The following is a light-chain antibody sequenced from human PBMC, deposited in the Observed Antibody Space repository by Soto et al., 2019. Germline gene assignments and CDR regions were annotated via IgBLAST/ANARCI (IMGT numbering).Light chain of an antibody. Sequence: EIVLTQSPGTLSLSPGERVTLSCRASQSVSNTNLVWYQQKRGQAPRLLIYDASSRGTGVPDRFRGSGSGTDFTLTINRLEPEDFAVYFCQHYANSVWTFGQGTKVDIK. CDR1: QSVSNTN. V-gene: IGKV3-20*01. CDR3: QHYANSVWT. J-gene: IGKJ1*01. CDR2: DAS.